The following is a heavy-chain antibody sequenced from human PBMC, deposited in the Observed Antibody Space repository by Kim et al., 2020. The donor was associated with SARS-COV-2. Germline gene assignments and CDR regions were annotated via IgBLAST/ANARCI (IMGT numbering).Heavy chain of an antibody. CDR1: GFTFSSYW. D-gene: IGHD3-22*01. CDR3: ARDLRDSSPTAHTTYFDY. CDR2: INSDGSST. Sequence: GGSLRLSCAASGFTFSSYWMHWVRQAPGKGLVWVSRINSDGSSTSYADSVKGRFTISRDNAKNTLYLQMNSLRAEDTAVYYCARDLRDSSPTAHTTYFDYWGQGTLVTVSS. J-gene: IGHJ4*02. V-gene: IGHV3-74*01.